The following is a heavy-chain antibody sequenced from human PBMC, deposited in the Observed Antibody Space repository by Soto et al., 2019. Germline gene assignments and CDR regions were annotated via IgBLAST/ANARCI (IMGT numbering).Heavy chain of an antibody. CDR3: ARLPSTPLSAADVDY. D-gene: IGHD6-13*01. J-gene: IGHJ4*02. V-gene: IGHV5-10-1*01. Sequence: GESLKISCKGSGYSFTSYWVSWVRQMPGKGLEWMGRIDPSDSYTNYSPSFQGHVTISADKSISTAYLQWSSLKASDTAMYYCARLPSTPLSAADVDYWGQGTLVTVSS. CDR1: GYSFTSYW. CDR2: IDPSDSYT.